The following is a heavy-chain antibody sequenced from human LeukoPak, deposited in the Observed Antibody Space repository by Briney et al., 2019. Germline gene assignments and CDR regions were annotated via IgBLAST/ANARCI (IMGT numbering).Heavy chain of an antibody. CDR2: ITTSSYI. J-gene: IGHJ4*02. Sequence: GGSLRLSCAASGFTFSTYNMNWVRQAPGKGLEWVSSITTSSYIYYADSVKGRFTISRDNAKNSLYLQMNSLRAEDTAVYYCARDEVVGAIYYWGQGTLVTVSS. V-gene: IGHV3-21*01. CDR1: GFTFSTYN. D-gene: IGHD1-26*01. CDR3: ARDEVVGAIYY.